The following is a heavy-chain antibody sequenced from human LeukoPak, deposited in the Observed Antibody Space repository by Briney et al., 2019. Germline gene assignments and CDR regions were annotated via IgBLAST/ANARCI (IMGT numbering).Heavy chain of an antibody. D-gene: IGHD3-22*01. CDR1: GFSFSTYS. CDR3: ARDLVYYDSSGVNPAFDY. CDR2: ISISSTTI. J-gene: IGHJ4*02. V-gene: IGHV3-48*01. Sequence: GGSLRLSCEPSGFSFSTYSMNWVRQAPGKGLEWISYISISSTTIYYADSVRGRFTISRDNSKNSLYLQMNSLRAEDTAVYYCARDLVYYDSSGVNPAFDYWGQGTLVTVSS.